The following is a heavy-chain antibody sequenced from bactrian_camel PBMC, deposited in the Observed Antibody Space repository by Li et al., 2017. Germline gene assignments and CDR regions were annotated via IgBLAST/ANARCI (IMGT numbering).Heavy chain of an antibody. CDR1: GFTFSIVHW. CDR3: AADFGCIGGYDY. Sequence: HVQLVESGGGLVQPGGSLKFSCAASGFTFSIVHWMYWVRQAPGKGLEWVSDINSSGRSTNYADSVKGRFTISRDNAKNTLYLQMNSLEPEDTAMYYCAADFGCIGGYDYWGQGTQVTVS. CDR2: INSSGRST. J-gene: IGHJ4*01. D-gene: IGHD3*01. V-gene: IGHV3S1*01.